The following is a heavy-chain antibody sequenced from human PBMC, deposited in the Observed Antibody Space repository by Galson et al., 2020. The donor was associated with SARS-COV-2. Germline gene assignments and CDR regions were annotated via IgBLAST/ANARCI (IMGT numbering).Heavy chain of an antibody. CDR1: GFNFIYYY. Sequence: ASVTVSCKASGFNFIYYYFHWVRRAPGQGLAWMGNISASTGSTDYAQNFQGRVTMNSDTSTNTVYMALSSLRSEDTAIYYCAKGIDVGTILPSDHWGPGTLVTVSS. D-gene: IGHD3-3*01. V-gene: IGHV1-46*01. J-gene: IGHJ5*02. CDR2: ISASTGST. CDR3: AKGIDVGTILPSDH.